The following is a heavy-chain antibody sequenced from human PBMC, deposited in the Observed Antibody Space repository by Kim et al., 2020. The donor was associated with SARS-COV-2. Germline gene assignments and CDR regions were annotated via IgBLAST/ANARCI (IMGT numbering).Heavy chain of an antibody. J-gene: IGHJ4*02. V-gene: IGHV3-53*01. D-gene: IGHD1-26*01. Sequence: YSDSVKGRFTISRDNSTNTLYLQMNRLRAEDTAVYYCARLRGNSGSPFDDWGQGTLVTVSS. CDR3: ARLRGNSGSPFDD.